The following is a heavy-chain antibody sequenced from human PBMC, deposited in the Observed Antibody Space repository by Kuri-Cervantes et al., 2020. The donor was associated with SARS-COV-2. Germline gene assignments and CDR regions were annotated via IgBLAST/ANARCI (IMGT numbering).Heavy chain of an antibody. CDR2: IYYSGST. CDR1: GGSISSYY. J-gene: IGHJ4*02. V-gene: IGHV4-59*12. CDR3: ATLGNYDFWSGYVVDY. Sequence: SETLSLTCTVSGGSISSYYWSWIRQPPGKGLEWIGYIYYSGSTNYNPSLKSLVTISVDTSKNQFSLKLSSVTAADTAVYYCATLGNYDFWSGYVVDYWGQGTLVTVSS. D-gene: IGHD3-3*01.